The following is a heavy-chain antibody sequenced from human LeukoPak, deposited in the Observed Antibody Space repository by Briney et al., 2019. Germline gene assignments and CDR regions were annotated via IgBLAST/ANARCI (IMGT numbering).Heavy chain of an antibody. CDR3: ARCPSARDYYYMDV. CDR1: GDTVSSNSAT. V-gene: IGHV6-1*01. CDR2: TYYRSKWYN. Sequence: SQTLSLTCALSGDTVSSNSATWNWSRQSPSIGLEWLVRTYYRSKWYNDYAVSVKSRITINPDTSKNQFSLQLNSVTPEDTAVYYCARCPSARDYYYMDVWGKGTTVTISS. J-gene: IGHJ6*03. D-gene: IGHD3-10*01.